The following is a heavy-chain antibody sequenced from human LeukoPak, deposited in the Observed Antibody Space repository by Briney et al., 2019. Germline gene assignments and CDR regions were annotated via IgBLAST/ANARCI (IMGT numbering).Heavy chain of an antibody. Sequence: ASVKVSCKASGYTFTSYAMRWVRQAPGQRLEWMGWINAGNGNTKYSQKFQGRVTITRDTSVSTAYMELSSLRSEDTAVYYCAREDSSSSFDYWGQGTLVTVSS. V-gene: IGHV1-3*01. J-gene: IGHJ4*02. D-gene: IGHD6-6*01. CDR3: AREDSSSSFDY. CDR1: GYTFTSYA. CDR2: INAGNGNT.